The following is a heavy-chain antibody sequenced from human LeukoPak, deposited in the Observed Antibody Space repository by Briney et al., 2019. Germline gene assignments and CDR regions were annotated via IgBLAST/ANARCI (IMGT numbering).Heavy chain of an antibody. CDR2: INPNSGGT. CDR1: GYTFTGYY. J-gene: IGHJ6*03. Sequence: EASVKVSCKASGYTFTGYYMHWVRQAPGQGLEWMGRINPNSGGTNYAQKFQGRVTMTRDTSISTAYMELSRLRSDDTAVYYCARGDYEYYYYYYMDVWGKGTTVTVSS. V-gene: IGHV1-2*06. D-gene: IGHD4-17*01. CDR3: ARGDYEYYYYYYMDV.